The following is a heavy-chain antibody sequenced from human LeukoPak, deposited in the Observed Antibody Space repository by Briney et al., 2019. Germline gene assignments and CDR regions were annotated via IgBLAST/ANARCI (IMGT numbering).Heavy chain of an antibody. V-gene: IGHV1-18*01. CDR3: AKNRHYYGSGSYLDY. Sequence: ASVKVSCKASGYTFTSYGISWVRQAPGQGLEWMGWISAYNGNTNYAQKLQGRVTMTTDTSTSTAYMELRSLRSDDTAVYYCAKNRHYYGSGSYLDYWGQGTLVTVSS. D-gene: IGHD3-10*01. CDR2: ISAYNGNT. J-gene: IGHJ4*02. CDR1: GYTFTSYG.